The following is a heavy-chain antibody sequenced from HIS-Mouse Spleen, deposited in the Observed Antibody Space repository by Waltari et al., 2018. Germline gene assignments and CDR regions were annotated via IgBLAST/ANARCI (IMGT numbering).Heavy chain of an antibody. CDR2: IYSGDSDT. CDR3: ARGANWGAFDI. CDR1: GYSFTSYV. D-gene: IGHD7-27*01. J-gene: IGHJ3*02. V-gene: IGHV5-51*03. Sequence: EVQLLPSAAEVKNAGEPLKISCKGSGYSFTSYVIGCVRQMLGKALEWMGIIYSGDSDTRYSPSFQGQVTISADKSISTAYLQWSSLKASDTAMYYCARGANWGAFDIWGQGTMVTVSS.